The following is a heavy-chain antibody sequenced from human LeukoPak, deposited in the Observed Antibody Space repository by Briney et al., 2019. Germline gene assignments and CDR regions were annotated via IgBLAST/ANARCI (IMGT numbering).Heavy chain of an antibody. V-gene: IGHV1-18*01. CDR3: ARDRGYSGYDTFDY. D-gene: IGHD5-12*01. CDR2: ISAYNGNT. Sequence: ASVKVSCKASGYTFTSYGISWVRQAPGQGLEWMGWISAYNGNTNYAQKLQGRVTVTTDTSTSTAYMELRSLRSDDTAVYYCARDRGYSGYDTFDYWGQGTLVTVSS. CDR1: GYTFTSYG. J-gene: IGHJ4*02.